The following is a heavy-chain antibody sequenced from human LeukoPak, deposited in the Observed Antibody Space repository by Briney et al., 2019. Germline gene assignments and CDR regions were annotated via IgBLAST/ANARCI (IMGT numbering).Heavy chain of an antibody. Sequence: GSLRLSCAVSGITLSNYGMSWVRQAPGKGLEWVAGISDSGGTTSYADSVKGRFTISRDNPKNTLYQQMNSLRAEDTAVYFCAKRGVVIRVILVGFHKEAYYFDSWGQGALVTVSS. CDR2: ISDSGGTT. J-gene: IGHJ4*02. CDR1: GITLSNYG. V-gene: IGHV3-23*01. CDR3: AKRGVVIRVILVGFHKEAYYFDS. D-gene: IGHD3-22*01.